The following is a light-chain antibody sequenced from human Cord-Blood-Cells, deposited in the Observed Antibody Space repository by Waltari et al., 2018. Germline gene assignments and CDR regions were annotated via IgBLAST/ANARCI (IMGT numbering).Light chain of an antibody. CDR3: QKYTSAPIT. CDR1: QGISNY. V-gene: IGKV1-27*01. CDR2: AAS. Sequence: DIQLPPSPSSLSASVGYRVTSTCRASQGISNYLAWYQQKPGKVPKLLIYAASTLQSGVPSRFSGSGSGTDFTLTISSLQPEDFATYYCQKYTSAPITFGPGTKVDIK. J-gene: IGKJ3*01.